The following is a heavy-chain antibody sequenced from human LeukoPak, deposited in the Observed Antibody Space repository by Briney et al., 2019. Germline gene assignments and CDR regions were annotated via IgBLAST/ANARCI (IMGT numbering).Heavy chain of an antibody. CDR3: ARDMGYCSSTSCYRIDYYYYYGMDV. V-gene: IGHV1-69*04. D-gene: IGHD2-2*01. J-gene: IGHJ6*02. Sequence: GSSVKVSCKASGGTFSSYTISWVRQAPGQGLEWMGGIIPILGIANYAQKFQGRVTVTADKSTSTAYMELSSLRSEDTAVYYCARDMGYCSSTSCYRIDYYYYYGMDVWGQGTTVTVSS. CDR2: IIPILGIA. CDR1: GGTFSSYT.